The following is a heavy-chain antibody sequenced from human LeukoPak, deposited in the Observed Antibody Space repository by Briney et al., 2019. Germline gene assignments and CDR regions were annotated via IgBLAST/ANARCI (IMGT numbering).Heavy chain of an antibody. CDR3: AKPYYYGSRSYMDY. CDR2: ISGSGGST. D-gene: IGHD3-10*01. J-gene: IGHJ4*02. Sequence: GGSLRLSCAASGFTFSSYAMRWVRQAPGKGLEWVSVISGSGGSTYYADSVKGRFTISRDNSKNTLYLQMNSLRAEDTAVYYCAKPYYYGSRSYMDYWGQGTLVTVSS. V-gene: IGHV3-23*01. CDR1: GFTFSSYA.